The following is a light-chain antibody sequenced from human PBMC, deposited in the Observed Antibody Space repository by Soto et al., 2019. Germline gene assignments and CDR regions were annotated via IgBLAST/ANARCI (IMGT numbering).Light chain of an antibody. Sequence: EIVMTQSPATLSVSPGERSTLSCRASQSVSSNLAWYQQKPGQAPRLLIYGASTRATGIPARLSGSGSGTEFTLTISSLQSEDFAVYYCLQYNNWWTFGQGTKVDIK. CDR1: QSVSSN. V-gene: IGKV3-15*01. CDR3: LQYNNWWT. CDR2: GAS. J-gene: IGKJ1*01.